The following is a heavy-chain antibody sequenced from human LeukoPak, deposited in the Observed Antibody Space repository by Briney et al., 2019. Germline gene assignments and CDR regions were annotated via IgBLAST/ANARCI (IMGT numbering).Heavy chain of an antibody. V-gene: IGHV3-30*18. J-gene: IGHJ4*02. CDR3: AKHSHDGSAPYYEVQLDY. CDR2: ISYDGSNK. Sequence: PGGSLRLSCAASGFTFSSYGMHWVRQAPGKGLEWVAVISYDGSNKYYADSVKGRFTISRDNSKNTLYLQMNSLRAEDTAIYYCAKHSHDGSAPYYEVQLDYWGQGTLVTVSS. CDR1: GFTFSSYG. D-gene: IGHD3-22*01.